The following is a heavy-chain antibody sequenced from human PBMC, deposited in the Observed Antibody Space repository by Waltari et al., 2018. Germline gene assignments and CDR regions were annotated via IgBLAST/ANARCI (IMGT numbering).Heavy chain of an antibody. CDR2: IYHSGTT. V-gene: IGHV4-4*02. D-gene: IGHD1-26*01. Sequence: QVQLQESGPGLVKPSGTMSLTCDVSGASLSSSNWWSWVRQPPGKGLEWIGEIYHSGTTNDNPSLKSRVTMSVDKSRNQFSLNLTSVTAADTAVYYCARKLRQIVGATAAFDSWGLGTLVIVSS. CDR3: ARKLRQIVGATAAFDS. J-gene: IGHJ4*02. CDR1: GASLSSSNW.